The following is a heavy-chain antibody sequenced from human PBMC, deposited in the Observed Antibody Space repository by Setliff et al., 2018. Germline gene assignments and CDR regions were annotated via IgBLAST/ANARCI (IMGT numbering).Heavy chain of an antibody. V-gene: IGHV3-7*01. Sequence: LRLSCVASEFTFSNYWMTWVRQAPGKGLEWVANIRQDGGQTYYEDSVKGRFTISRDSAKNSLYLQMNSLRAEDTALYYCATDRNYYDSDTFYDAFDIWGQGTMVTVSS. CDR2: IRQDGGQT. CDR1: EFTFSNYW. CDR3: ATDRNYYDSDTFYDAFDI. J-gene: IGHJ3*02. D-gene: IGHD3-22*01.